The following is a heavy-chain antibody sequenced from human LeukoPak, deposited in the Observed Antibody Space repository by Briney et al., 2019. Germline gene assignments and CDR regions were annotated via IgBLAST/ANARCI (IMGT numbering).Heavy chain of an antibody. Sequence: ASVKVSCKASGYTFTRYAMNWARQAPGQGLEWMGWINTNTGNPTYAQGFTGRFVFSLDTSVSTAYLQINNLKAEDTAVYYCARPLGYSSSSRFDPWGQGTLVIVSS. J-gene: IGHJ5*02. D-gene: IGHD6-6*01. V-gene: IGHV7-4-1*02. CDR1: GYTFTRYA. CDR2: INTNTGNP. CDR3: ARPLGYSSSSRFDP.